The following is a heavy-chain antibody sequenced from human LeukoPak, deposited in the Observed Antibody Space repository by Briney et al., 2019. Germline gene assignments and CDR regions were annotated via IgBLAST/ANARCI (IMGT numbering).Heavy chain of an antibody. V-gene: IGHV1-8*01. Sequence: ASVKVSCKASGYTFTSYDINWVRQATGQGLEWMGWMNPNSGNTGYAQKFQGRVTMTRNTSISTAYMELSSLRSEDTAVYYCARRSEYCSSTSCYGGIDYWGQGTLVTVSS. CDR1: GYTFTSYD. J-gene: IGHJ4*02. CDR2: MNPNSGNT. D-gene: IGHD2-2*01. CDR3: ARRSEYCSSTSCYGGIDY.